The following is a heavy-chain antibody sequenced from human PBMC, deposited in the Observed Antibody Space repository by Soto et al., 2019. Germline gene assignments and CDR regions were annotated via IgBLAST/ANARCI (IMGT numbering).Heavy chain of an antibody. V-gene: IGHV1-3*01. J-gene: IGHJ3*02. D-gene: IGHD1-26*01. CDR3: ARTYRRDVFDI. CDR2: INAGNGNT. Sequence: ASVTVSCKASGYTFTSYAMHWVRQAPGQRLEWMGWINAGNGNTKYSQKFQGRVTITRDTSASTAHMELSSLRSEDTAVYYCARTYRRDVFDIWGQGTMVTVSS. CDR1: GYTFTSYA.